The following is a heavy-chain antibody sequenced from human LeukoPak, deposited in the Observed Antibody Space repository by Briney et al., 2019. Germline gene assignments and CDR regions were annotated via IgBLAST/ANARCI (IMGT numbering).Heavy chain of an antibody. J-gene: IGHJ4*02. CDR2: INAGNGRT. CDR1: GYSFTKYS. D-gene: IGHD4-17*01. V-gene: IGHV1-3*03. CDR3: GRGIWSTTLTAYYLDY. Sequence: EASVKVSCTASGYSFTKYSVQWVRQAPGQRLEWMGWINAGNGRTKYSQHFQGRVPITSDTSASIAYMELSSLRSDDMAVYHCGRGIWSTTLTAYYLDYWGQGNLVTVSS.